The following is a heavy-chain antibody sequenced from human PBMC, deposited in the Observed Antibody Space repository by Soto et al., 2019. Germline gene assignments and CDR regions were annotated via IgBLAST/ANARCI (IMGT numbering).Heavy chain of an antibody. Sequence: QVQLVQSGAEVKKPGSSVKVSCKASGGTFSSYAISWVRQAPGQGLEWMGGIIPIFGTANYAQKFQGRVTITADESTSTAYMELSSLRSEDTAVYYCARDRGSGSSAANLDAFDIWGQGTMVTVS. J-gene: IGHJ3*02. CDR2: IIPIFGTA. CDR1: GGTFSSYA. CDR3: ARDRGSGSSAANLDAFDI. D-gene: IGHD6-19*01. V-gene: IGHV1-69*01.